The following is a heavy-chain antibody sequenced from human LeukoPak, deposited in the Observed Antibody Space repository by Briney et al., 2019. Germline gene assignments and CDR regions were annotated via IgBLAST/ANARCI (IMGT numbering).Heavy chain of an antibody. CDR1: GGPIRSYY. CDR2: IHYSEST. D-gene: IGHD3-10*01. V-gene: IGHV4-59*12. J-gene: IGHJ4*02. Sequence: SETLSLTCTVSGGPIRSYYWSWMRQPPGKGLEWIGNIHYSESTNFNPSLKSRVAIAVDTSKNQFSLSMRSVTAADTAVYYCARDSEINWFYKWGQGILVTVSS. CDR3: ARDSEINWFYK.